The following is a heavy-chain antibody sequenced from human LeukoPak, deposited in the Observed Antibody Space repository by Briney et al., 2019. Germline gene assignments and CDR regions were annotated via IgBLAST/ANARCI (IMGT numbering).Heavy chain of an antibody. CDR3: AVGELVYTH. Sequence: SETLSLTCTVSGGSISSYYWSWIRQPPGKGLEWIGYIYYSGSTNYNPSLKSRVTISVDTSKNQFSLKLSSVTAADTAVYYCAVGELVYTHWGQGTLVTVSS. D-gene: IGHD3-10*01. J-gene: IGHJ4*02. CDR1: GGSISSYY. CDR2: IYYSGST. V-gene: IGHV4-59*01.